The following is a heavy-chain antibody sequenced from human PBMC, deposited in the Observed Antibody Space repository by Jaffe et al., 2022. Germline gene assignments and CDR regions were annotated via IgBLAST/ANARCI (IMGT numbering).Heavy chain of an antibody. CDR3: ARGYYYDRIAYPWSFDY. Sequence: EVQLVESGGGLVQPGGSLRLSCAASGFTVSSNYMSWVRQAPGKGLEWVSVIYSGGSTYYADSVKGRFSISRDNSKNTLYLQMNSLGAEDTAMYYCARGYYYDRIAYPWSFDYWGQGTLVTVSS. D-gene: IGHD3-22*01. J-gene: IGHJ4*02. CDR1: GFTVSSNY. CDR2: IYSGGST. V-gene: IGHV3-66*02.